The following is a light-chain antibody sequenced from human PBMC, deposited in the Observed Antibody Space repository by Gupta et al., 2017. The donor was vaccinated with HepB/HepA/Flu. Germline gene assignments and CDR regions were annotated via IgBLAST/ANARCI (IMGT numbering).Light chain of an antibody. CDR1: QGISND. Sequence: DIQMTQSPSSLSASVGDRVTITCRASQGISNDLGWFQQKPGKAPQRLIYGAYDLQSGVPSRFRGSGSGTEVTLTISSLQPEDFATYYCLKHNSFPWTFGQGTKVEIK. CDR2: GAY. J-gene: IGKJ1*01. V-gene: IGKV1-17*01. CDR3: LKHNSFPWT.